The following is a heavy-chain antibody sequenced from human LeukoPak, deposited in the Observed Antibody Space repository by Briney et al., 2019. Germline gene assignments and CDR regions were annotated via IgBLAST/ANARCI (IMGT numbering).Heavy chain of an antibody. CDR3: ATGLFIVGAPPPDY. Sequence: ASVKVSCKASGYTFTGYYMHWVRQAPGQGLEWMGWINPNSGGTNYAQKFQGRVTMTEDTSTDTAYMELSSLRSEDTAVYYCATGLFIVGAPPPDYWGQGTLVTVSS. V-gene: IGHV1-2*02. J-gene: IGHJ4*02. D-gene: IGHD1-26*01. CDR2: INPNSGGT. CDR1: GYTFTGYY.